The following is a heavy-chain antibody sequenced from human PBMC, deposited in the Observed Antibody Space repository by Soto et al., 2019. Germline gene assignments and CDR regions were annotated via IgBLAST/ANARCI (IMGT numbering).Heavy chain of an antibody. CDR3: ASLILWENLSRDPKSYYMDV. CDR1: GYSFTSYW. V-gene: IGHV5-51*01. J-gene: IGHJ6*03. CDR2: IYPGDSDT. D-gene: IGHD2-21*01. Sequence: GESLKISCKGSGYSFTSYWIGWVRQMPGKGLEWMGIIYPGDSDTRYSPSFQGQVTISADKSISTAYLQWSSLKASDTAMYYCASLILWENLSRDPKSYYMDVWGKGTTVTVSS.